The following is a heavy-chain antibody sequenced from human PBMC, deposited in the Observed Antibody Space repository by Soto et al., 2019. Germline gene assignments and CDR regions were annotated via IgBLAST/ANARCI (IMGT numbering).Heavy chain of an antibody. CDR2: ISAYNGNT. CDR1: GYTFTSYG. Sequence: ASVKVSCKASGYTFTSYGISWVRQAPGQGLEWMGWISAYNGNTNYAQKLQGRVTMTTDTSTSTAYMELRSLRSDDTAVYYCARLQGYMVRGALLYWGQGTLVTVSS. D-gene: IGHD3-10*01. J-gene: IGHJ4*02. V-gene: IGHV1-18*01. CDR3: ARLQGYMVRGALLY.